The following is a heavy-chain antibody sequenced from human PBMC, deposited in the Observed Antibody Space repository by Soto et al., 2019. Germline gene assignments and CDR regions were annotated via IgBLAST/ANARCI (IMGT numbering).Heavy chain of an antibody. CDR1: GFPLEPYR. CDR2: ISFSGDCI. D-gene: IGHD1-1*01. V-gene: IGHV3-21*01. J-gene: IGHJ6*01. CDR3: ARMVTNGHFYYGMD. Sequence: PGGSLRLSCAVSGFPLEPYRMNWVRQAPGKGLECVSSISFSGDCIYYADSVKGRFTISRDNTKNTLYLQMGSLRAEDMAVYYWARMVTNGHFYYGMD.